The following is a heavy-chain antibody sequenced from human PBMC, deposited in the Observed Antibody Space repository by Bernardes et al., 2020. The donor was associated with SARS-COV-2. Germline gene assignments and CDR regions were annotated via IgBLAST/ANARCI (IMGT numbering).Heavy chain of an antibody. J-gene: IGHJ4*02. CDR1: GASIRSSRHY. Sequence: WETLSLTCSVSGASIRSSRHYWGWIRQPTGKGLEWIGSIYDSGSPYYNVSLMGRVTISVDTSKNQLSLRLSSVTAADTAVYYCARHFDYFDFWGQGALVTVSS. CDR2: IYDSGSP. CDR3: ARHFDYFDF. V-gene: IGHV4-39*01.